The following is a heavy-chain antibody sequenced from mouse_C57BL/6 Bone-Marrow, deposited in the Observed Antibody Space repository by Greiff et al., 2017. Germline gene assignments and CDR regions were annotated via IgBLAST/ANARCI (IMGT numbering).Heavy chain of an antibody. J-gene: IGHJ3*01. CDR3: ARKFAY. Sequence: EVKLQESGAELVKPGASVKLSCTASGFNIKDYYMHWVKQRTEQGLEWIGRIDPEDGETKYAPNFQGKATITADTSSNTAYLQLSSLTSEDTAVYYGARKFAYWGQGTLVTVSA. CDR2: IDPEDGET. V-gene: IGHV14-2*01. CDR1: GFNIKDYY.